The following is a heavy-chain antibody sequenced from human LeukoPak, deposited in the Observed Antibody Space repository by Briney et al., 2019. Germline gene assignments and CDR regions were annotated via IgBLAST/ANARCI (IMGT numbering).Heavy chain of an antibody. V-gene: IGHV3-73*01. CDR3: TGIAVAIDPFDI. J-gene: IGHJ3*02. D-gene: IGHD6-19*01. Sequence: GGSLTLSCAASGFTFSGSTMHWLPQASGKALEGFVRIRSKANSYATAYAASVKVSFTISRDDSKNTAYLQMNSLKTEDTAAYYCTGIAVAIDPFDIWGQGTMVTVPS. CDR2: IRSKANSYAT. CDR1: GFTFSGST.